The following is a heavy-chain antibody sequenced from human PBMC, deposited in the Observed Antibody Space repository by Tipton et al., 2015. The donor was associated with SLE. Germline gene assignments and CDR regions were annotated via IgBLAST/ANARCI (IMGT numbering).Heavy chain of an antibody. CDR2: IHYSGST. CDR1: GGSFSGFY. CDR3: ARSGYTTPFDY. J-gene: IGHJ4*02. V-gene: IGHV4-34*11. Sequence: TLSLTCAVYGGSFSGFYWSWIRQPPGKGLEWMAYIHYSGSTSYNPSLKSRATISVDTSKNQFSLNLSSVTAADTAVYYCARSGYTTPFDYWGQGTLVTVSS. D-gene: IGHD3-3*01.